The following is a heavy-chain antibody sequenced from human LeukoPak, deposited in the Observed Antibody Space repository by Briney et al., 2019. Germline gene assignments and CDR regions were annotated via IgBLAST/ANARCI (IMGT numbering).Heavy chain of an antibody. J-gene: IGHJ3*02. CDR3: ARGGRRYFDWLLSKGSDAFDI. V-gene: IGHV3-7*01. D-gene: IGHD3-9*01. CDR2: IKQDGSEK. CDR1: GFTFSSYW. Sequence: GGSLRLSCAASGFTFSSYWMSWVRQAPGKGLEWVANIKQDGSEKYYVDSVKGRFTISRDNAKNSLYLQMNSLRAEDTAVYYCARGGRRYFDWLLSKGSDAFDIWGQGTMVTVSS.